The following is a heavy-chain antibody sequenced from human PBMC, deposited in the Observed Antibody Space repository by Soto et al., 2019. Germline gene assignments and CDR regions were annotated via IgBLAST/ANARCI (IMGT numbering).Heavy chain of an antibody. CDR3: ARGVVVVAASYGMDV. CDR2: ISYDGSNK. J-gene: IGHJ6*02. V-gene: IGHV3-30-3*01. D-gene: IGHD2-15*01. Sequence: PGGSLRLSCAASGFTFSSYAMHWVRQAPGKGLEWVAVISYDGSNKYYADSVKGRFTISRDNSKNTLYLQMNSLRAEDTAVYYCARGVVVVAASYGMDVWGQGTTVTVSS. CDR1: GFTFSSYA.